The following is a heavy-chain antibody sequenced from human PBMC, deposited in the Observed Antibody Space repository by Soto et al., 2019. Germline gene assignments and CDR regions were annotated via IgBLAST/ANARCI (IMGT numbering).Heavy chain of an antibody. D-gene: IGHD3-3*02. J-gene: IGHJ6*01. CDR1: GGTFRTSA. CDR3: ARDKDRQQLGGNYYYIMDV. CDR2: IMPVFPTP. Sequence: QVQLVQSGAEVKKPGSSVKVSCKTSGGTFRTSAISWVRQAPGQGLEWMGGIMPVFPTPDYAQKCQGRVTITADESTSTAYMERSSLRSEDTAVYYCARDKDRQQLGGNYYYIMDVWGQGTTVTVSS. V-gene: IGHV1-69*12.